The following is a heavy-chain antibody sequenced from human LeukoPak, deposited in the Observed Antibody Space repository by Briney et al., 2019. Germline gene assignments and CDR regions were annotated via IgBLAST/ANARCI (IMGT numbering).Heavy chain of an antibody. CDR2: IKQDGSEK. CDR3: GRKRGDNWTFDY. CDR1: GFTFSSYC. V-gene: IGHV3-7*01. Sequence: GGSLRLSCAASGFTFSSYCLSWVRQAPGKGLEGLASIKQDGSEKYYVDSVNGRFTISRDNAKNSLYLQMNSLRAEDTAVYYCGRKRGDNWTFDYWGQGTLVTVSS. J-gene: IGHJ4*02. D-gene: IGHD1-1*01.